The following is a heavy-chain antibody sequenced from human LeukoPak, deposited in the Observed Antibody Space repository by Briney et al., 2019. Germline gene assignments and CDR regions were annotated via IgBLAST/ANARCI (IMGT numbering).Heavy chain of an antibody. CDR1: GGSISSYY. D-gene: IGHD1/OR15-1a*01. V-gene: IGHV4-59*01. Sequence: SETLSLTCTVSGGSISSYYWSWIRQPPGKGLEWIGYIYYSGSTNYNPSLKSRVTISVDTSKNQFSLKLSSVTAADTAVYYCARGWNIFDPWGQGTLVTVSS. J-gene: IGHJ5*02. CDR2: IYYSGST. CDR3: ARGWNIFDP.